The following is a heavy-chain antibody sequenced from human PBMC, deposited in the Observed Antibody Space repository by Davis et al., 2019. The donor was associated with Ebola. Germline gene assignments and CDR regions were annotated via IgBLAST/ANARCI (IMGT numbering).Heavy chain of an antibody. CDR3: ARDQRGYSYGSYYYYGMDV. Sequence: PSETLSLTCTVSGGSISSYYWSWIRQPPGKGLEWIGYIYYSGSTNYNPSLKSRVTISVDTSKNQFPLKLSSVTAADTAVYYCARDQRGYSYGSYYYYGMDVWGQGTTVTVSS. CDR2: IYYSGST. J-gene: IGHJ6*02. D-gene: IGHD5-18*01. CDR1: GGSISSYY. V-gene: IGHV4-59*12.